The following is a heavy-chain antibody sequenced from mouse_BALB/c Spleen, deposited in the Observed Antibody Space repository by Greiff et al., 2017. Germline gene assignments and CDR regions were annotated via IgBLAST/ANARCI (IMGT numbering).Heavy chain of an antibody. D-gene: IGHD4-1*01. Sequence: VQLVESGAELVRPGTSVKVSCKASGYAFTNYLIEWVKQRPGQGLEWIGVINPGSGGTNYNEKFKGKATLTADKSSSTAYMQLSSLTSDDSAVYFCARGRTGPPDYWGQGTTLTVSS. V-gene: IGHV1-54*01. CDR2: INPGSGGT. J-gene: IGHJ2*01. CDR3: ARGRTGPPDY. CDR1: GYAFTNYL.